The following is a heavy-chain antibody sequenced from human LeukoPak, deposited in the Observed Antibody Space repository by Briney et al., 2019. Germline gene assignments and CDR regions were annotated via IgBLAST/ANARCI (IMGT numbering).Heavy chain of an antibody. J-gene: IGHJ4*02. CDR2: ISGSGGST. CDR3: AKGGPVWGAFDY. Sequence: GSLRLSCAASGFTFSSYAMSWVRQAPGKGLEWVSAISGSGGSTYYADSVKGRFTISRDNSKNTLYLQMNSLRAEDTAVYYRAKGGPVWGAFDYWGQGTLVTVSS. CDR1: GFTFSSYA. D-gene: IGHD3-16*01. V-gene: IGHV3-23*01.